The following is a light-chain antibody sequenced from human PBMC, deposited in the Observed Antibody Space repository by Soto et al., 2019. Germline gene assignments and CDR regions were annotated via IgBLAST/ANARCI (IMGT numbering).Light chain of an antibody. CDR1: NSDVGAYSY. V-gene: IGLV2-14*01. J-gene: IGLJ3*02. CDR2: EVS. Sequence: QSALTQPASVSGSPGQSITISCTGTNSDVGAYSYVSWYQHHPGKAPKLVIYEVSNRPSGVSNRFSGSKSGNTASLTISGLQAEDEADYYCSSYTNTNTRVFGGGTKLTVL. CDR3: SSYTNTNTRV.